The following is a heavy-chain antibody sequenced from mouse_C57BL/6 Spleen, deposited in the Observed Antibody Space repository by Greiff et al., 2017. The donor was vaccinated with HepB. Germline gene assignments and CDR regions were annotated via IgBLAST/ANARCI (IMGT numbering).Heavy chain of an antibody. J-gene: IGHJ2*01. CDR3: TRDHTTVFDY. D-gene: IGHD1-1*01. CDR2: ISSGGDYI. CDR1: GFTFSSYA. Sequence: DVMLVESGEGLVKPGGSLKLSCAASGFTFSSYAMSWVRQTPEKRLEWVAYISSGGDYIYYADTVKGRFTISRDNARNTLYLQMSSLKSEDTAMYYCTRDHTTVFDYWGQGTTLTVSS. V-gene: IGHV5-9-1*02.